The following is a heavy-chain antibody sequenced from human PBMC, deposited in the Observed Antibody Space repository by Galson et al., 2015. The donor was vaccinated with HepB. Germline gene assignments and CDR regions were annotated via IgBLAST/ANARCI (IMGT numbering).Heavy chain of an antibody. D-gene: IGHD3-22*01. CDR1: GGTFSSYV. CDR3: ARQPNYYDKSLDH. V-gene: IGHV1-69*13. CDR2: IIPIFGRA. J-gene: IGHJ4*02. Sequence: SVKVSCKASGGTFSSYVISWMRQAPGQGLEWMGGIIPIFGRANYAQKFQGRVTITADESTGTAYMELSGLRSEDTAVYYCARQPNYYDKSLDHWGRGTLVTVSS.